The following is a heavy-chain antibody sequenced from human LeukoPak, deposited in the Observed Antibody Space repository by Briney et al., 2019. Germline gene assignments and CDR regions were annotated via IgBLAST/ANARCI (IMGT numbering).Heavy chain of an antibody. D-gene: IGHD6-13*01. J-gene: IGHJ4*02. CDR3: ARPLRGAAAVPDFDY. CDR2: IYYSGST. V-gene: IGHV4-39*01. Sequence: SETLSLTCTVSGDSISSSSSYWGWIRQPPGKGLEWIGSIYYSGSTYYNPSLKSRVTISVDTSKNQFSLKLSSVTAADTAVYYCARPLRGAAAVPDFDYWGQGTLVTVSS. CDR1: GDSISSSSSY.